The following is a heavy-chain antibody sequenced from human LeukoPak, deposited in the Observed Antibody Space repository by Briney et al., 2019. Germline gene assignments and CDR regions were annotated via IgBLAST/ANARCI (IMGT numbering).Heavy chain of an antibody. J-gene: IGHJ4*02. Sequence: PSETLSLTCAVYGGSFSGYYWSWIRQPPGKGLEWIGEINHSGSTSYNPSLKSRVTISVDTSKNQFSLKLSSVTAADTAVYYCAREGYYYGSGSQDILFDYWGQGTLVTVSS. V-gene: IGHV4-34*01. CDR3: AREGYYYGSGSQDILFDY. D-gene: IGHD3-10*01. CDR2: INHSGST. CDR1: GGSFSGYY.